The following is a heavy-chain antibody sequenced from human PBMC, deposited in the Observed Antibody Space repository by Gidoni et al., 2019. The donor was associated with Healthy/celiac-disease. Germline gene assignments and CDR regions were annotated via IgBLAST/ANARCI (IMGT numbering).Heavy chain of an antibody. J-gene: IGHJ4*02. D-gene: IGHD5-18*01. CDR3: AYEGGYEAFDY. Sequence: EVQLVESGGGLIQPGGFLRLSCAASGFTVSSNYMGWVRQAPGKGLEWGSVIYSGGSTYYADSVKGRFTISRDNSKNTLYLQMNSLRAEDTAVYYCAYEGGYEAFDYWGQGTLVTVSS. CDR1: GFTVSSNY. CDR2: IYSGGST. V-gene: IGHV3-53*01.